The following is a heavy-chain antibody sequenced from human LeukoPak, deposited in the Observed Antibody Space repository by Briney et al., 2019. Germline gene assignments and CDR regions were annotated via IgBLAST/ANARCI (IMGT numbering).Heavy chain of an antibody. Sequence: PSETLSLTCTVSGGSIRRYYWSWIRQTPGKGLEWIGYIDYSGSTNYNPSPKSRVTISVDTSKNQFSLKLSSVTAADTAVYYCARAPNYGGNPFDYWGQGTLVTVSS. J-gene: IGHJ4*02. CDR3: ARAPNYGGNPFDY. CDR1: GGSIRRYY. D-gene: IGHD4-23*01. CDR2: IDYSGST. V-gene: IGHV4-59*08.